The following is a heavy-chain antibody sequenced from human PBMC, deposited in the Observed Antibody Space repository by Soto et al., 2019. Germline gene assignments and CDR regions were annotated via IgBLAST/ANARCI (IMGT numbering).Heavy chain of an antibody. CDR2: IYYSGST. Sequence: SETLSLTCAVSGGSISSGGYSWSWIRQPPGKGLEWIGYIYYSGSTYYNPSLKSRVTISVDTSKNQFSLKLSSVTAADTAVYYCARDRGSGSYFGYYYYYGMDVWGQGTTVTVSS. CDR1: GGSISSGGYS. CDR3: ARDRGSGSYFGYYYYYGMDV. V-gene: IGHV4-30-2*05. D-gene: IGHD3-10*01. J-gene: IGHJ6*02.